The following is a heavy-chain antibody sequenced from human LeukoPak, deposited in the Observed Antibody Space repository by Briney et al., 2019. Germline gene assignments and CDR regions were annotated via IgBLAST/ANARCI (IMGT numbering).Heavy chain of an antibody. Sequence: GGSLRLSCAASGFIFSSNSMNWVRQAPGKGLEWVSSISASSSYIYYADSVKGRFTISRDNAKNSLYLQMNSLRAEDTAVYYCAKNLELATLSTDAFDIWGQGTMVTVSS. CDR1: GFIFSSNS. CDR2: ISASSSYI. V-gene: IGHV3-21*01. CDR3: AKNLELATLSTDAFDI. J-gene: IGHJ3*02. D-gene: IGHD5-24*01.